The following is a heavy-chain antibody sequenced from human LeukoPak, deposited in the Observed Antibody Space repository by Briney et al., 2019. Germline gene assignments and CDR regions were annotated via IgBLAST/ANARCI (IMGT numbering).Heavy chain of an antibody. D-gene: IGHD3-22*01. J-gene: IGHJ4*02. V-gene: IGHV3-7*03. Sequence: PGGSLRLSCAASGFTFRSYTMNWVRQAPGKGLEWVANIKQDGSEKSKNSLYLQMNSLRAEDTAFYYCARVQQYDKFDYWGQGTLVTVSS. CDR3: ARVQQYDKFDY. CDR2: IKQDGSEK. CDR1: GFTFRSYT.